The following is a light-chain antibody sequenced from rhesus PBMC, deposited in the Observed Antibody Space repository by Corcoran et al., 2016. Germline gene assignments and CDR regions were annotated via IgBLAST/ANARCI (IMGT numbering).Light chain of an antibody. CDR2: YAS. V-gene: IGKV3-35*01. Sequence: EIVMTQSPATLSLSPGERATLSCRASQSVSINLAWYQQKPGQAPRLLMSYASNRATGIPDRFRCSGSGTDFTLTISSLEPEDVGIYYCQQYNNWKTFGQGTKVEIK. CDR3: QQYNNWKT. J-gene: IGKJ1*01. CDR1: QSVSIN.